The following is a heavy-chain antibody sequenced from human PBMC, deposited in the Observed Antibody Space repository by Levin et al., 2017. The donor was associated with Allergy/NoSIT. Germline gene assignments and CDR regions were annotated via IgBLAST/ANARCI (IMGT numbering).Heavy chain of an antibody. CDR2: IYHSGST. V-gene: IGHV4-4*02. D-gene: IGHD6-13*01. CDR3: ARDESIAAAGIGAFDI. J-gene: IGHJ3*02. Sequence: SETLSLTCAVSGGSISSSNWWSWVRQPPGKGLEWIGEIYHSGSTNYNPSLKSRVTISVDKSKNQFSLKLSSVTAADTAVYYCARDESIAAAGIGAFDIWGQGTMVTVSS. CDR1: GGSISSSNW.